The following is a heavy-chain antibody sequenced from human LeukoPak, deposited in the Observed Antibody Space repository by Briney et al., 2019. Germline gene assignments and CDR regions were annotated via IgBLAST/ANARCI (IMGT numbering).Heavy chain of an antibody. J-gene: IGHJ4*02. CDR3: AKAGGSGSYKSVF. V-gene: IGHV3-74*01. CDR2: INSDGSST. CDR1: GFTFSNAW. Sequence: PGGSLRLSCAASGFTFSNAWMSWVRQAPGKGLVWVSRINSDGSSTSYADSVKGRFTISRDNAKNTLYLQMNSLRAEDTAVYYCAKAGGSGSYKSVFWGQGTLVTVSS. D-gene: IGHD3-10*01.